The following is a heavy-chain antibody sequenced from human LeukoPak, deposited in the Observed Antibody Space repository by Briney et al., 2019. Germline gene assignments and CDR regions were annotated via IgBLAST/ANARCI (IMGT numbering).Heavy chain of an antibody. Sequence: ASVKVSCKASGYTFTGYYMHWARQAPGQGLEWMGWINPNSGGTNYAQKFQGRVTMTRDTSISTAYMELSRLRSDDTAVYYCARDLYYYDSSGQIDYWGQGTLVTVSS. CDR2: INPNSGGT. CDR3: ARDLYYYDSSGQIDY. J-gene: IGHJ4*02. CDR1: GYTFTGYY. D-gene: IGHD3-22*01. V-gene: IGHV1-2*02.